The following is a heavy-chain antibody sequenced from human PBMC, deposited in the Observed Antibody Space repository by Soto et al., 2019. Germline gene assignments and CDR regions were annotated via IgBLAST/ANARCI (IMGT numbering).Heavy chain of an antibody. CDR1: GYTFTSYD. CDR3: ARGDEVATILRYYYYYMDV. J-gene: IGHJ6*03. D-gene: IGHD5-12*01. CDR2: MNPNSGNT. Sequence: ASVKVSCKASGYTFTSYDINWVRQAPGQGLEWMGWMNPNSGNTGYAQKFQGRVTMTRNTSISTAYMELSSLRSEDTAVYYCARGDEVATILRYYYYYMDVWGKGTTVTVSS. V-gene: IGHV1-8*01.